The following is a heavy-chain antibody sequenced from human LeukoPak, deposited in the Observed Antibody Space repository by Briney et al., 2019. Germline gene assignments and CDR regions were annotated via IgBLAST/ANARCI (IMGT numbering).Heavy chain of an antibody. J-gene: IGHJ1*01. D-gene: IGHD4-17*01. CDR1: GFTFSSYA. V-gene: IGHV3-23*01. CDR2: ISGSGGTT. CDR3: AKDHRRSTVTTFHH. Sequence: PGGSLRLSCAASGFTFSSYAMNWVRQAPGKGLEWVSGISGSGGTTYYADSVKGRFTISRDNSKNTLYLLMDSLRVEDTAVYYCAKDHRRSTVTTFHHWGQGTQVTVSS.